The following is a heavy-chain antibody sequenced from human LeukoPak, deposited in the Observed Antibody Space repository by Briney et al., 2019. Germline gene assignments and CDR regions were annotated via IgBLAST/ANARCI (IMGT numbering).Heavy chain of an antibody. J-gene: IGHJ5*02. Sequence: PSETLSLTCTVSGGSISSYYWSWIRQPPGKGLEWIGYIYYSGSTNYNPSRKSRVTISVDTSKNQFSLKLSSVTAADTAVYYCARLTLYCSSTSCSENWFDPWGQGTLVTVSS. D-gene: IGHD2-2*01. CDR2: IYYSGST. CDR1: GGSISSYY. CDR3: ARLTLYCSSTSCSENWFDP. V-gene: IGHV4-59*08.